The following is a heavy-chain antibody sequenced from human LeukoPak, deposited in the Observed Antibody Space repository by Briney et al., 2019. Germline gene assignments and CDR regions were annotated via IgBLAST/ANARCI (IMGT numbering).Heavy chain of an antibody. V-gene: IGHV3-23*01. CDR3: AKDLGGYGDYFDY. J-gene: IGHJ4*02. CDR2: ISGSGGST. Sequence: QSGGSLRLSCAASGFTFSSYAMSWVRQAPGKGLEWVSAISGSGGSTYYADSVKGRFTISRDNSKNTLYLRMNSLRAEDTAVYYCAKDLGGYGDYFDYWGQGTLVTVSS. CDR1: GFTFSSYA. D-gene: IGHD3-16*01.